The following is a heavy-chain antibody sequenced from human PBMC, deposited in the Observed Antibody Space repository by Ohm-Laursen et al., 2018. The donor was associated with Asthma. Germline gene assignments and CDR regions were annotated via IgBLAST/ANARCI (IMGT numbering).Heavy chain of an antibody. CDR1: GYTFSRYS. V-gene: IGHV3-21*01. CDR2: IGTASSFI. CDR3: ARIGPEWELPGREYSLHH. J-gene: IGHJ1*01. Sequence: SLRLSCSASGYTFSRYSIHWVRPIPGKGLEWVASIGTASSFIYYADSVRGRFTTSRDNARNSVYLQMNSLRAEDTALYYCARIGPEWELPGREYSLHHWGQGTQVTVSS. D-gene: IGHD1-26*01.